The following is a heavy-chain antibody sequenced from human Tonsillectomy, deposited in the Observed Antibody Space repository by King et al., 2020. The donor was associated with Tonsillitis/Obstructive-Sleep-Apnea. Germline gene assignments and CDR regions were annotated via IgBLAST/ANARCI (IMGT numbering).Heavy chain of an antibody. CDR3: TALLGYCSSTSCSGY. J-gene: IGHJ4*02. CDR2: IKSKTDGWTT. Sequence: VQLVESGGGLVKPGGSLRLSCAASGFTFSNAWMTWVLQAPGKGLEWVCRIKSKTDGWTTDYTPPVKGRLTIPKDDSKNTLYLPMNSLKTEDTAVYYCTALLGYCSSTSCSGYWGQGTLVTVSS. V-gene: IGHV3-15*01. CDR1: GFTFSNAW. D-gene: IGHD2-2*01.